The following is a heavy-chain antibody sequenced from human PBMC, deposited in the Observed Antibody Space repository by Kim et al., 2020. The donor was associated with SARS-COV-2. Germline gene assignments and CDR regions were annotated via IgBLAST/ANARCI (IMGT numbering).Heavy chain of an antibody. Sequence: SETLSLTCAVYGGSFSGYYWSWIRQPPGKGLEWIGEINHSGSTNYNPSLKSRVTISVDTSKNQFSLKLSSVTAADTAVYYCARDVSGSYSPFDYWGQGTL. CDR2: INHSGST. CDR1: GGSFSGYY. V-gene: IGHV4-34*01. D-gene: IGHD1-26*01. J-gene: IGHJ4*02. CDR3: ARDVSGSYSPFDY.